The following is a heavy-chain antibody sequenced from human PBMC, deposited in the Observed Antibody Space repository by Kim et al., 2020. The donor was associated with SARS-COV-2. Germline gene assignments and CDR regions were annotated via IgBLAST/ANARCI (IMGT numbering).Heavy chain of an antibody. D-gene: IGHD5-12*01. CDR2: ISAYNGNT. CDR1: GYTFTSYG. Sequence: ASVKVSCKASGYTFTSYGISWVRQAPGQGLEWMGWISAYNGNTNYAQKLQGRVTMTTDTSTSTAYMELRSLRSDDTAVYYCARQLPTPIQLKRGYSGYSAFDIWGQGTMVTVSS. CDR3: ARQLPTPIQLKRGYSGYSAFDI. V-gene: IGHV1-18*04. J-gene: IGHJ3*02.